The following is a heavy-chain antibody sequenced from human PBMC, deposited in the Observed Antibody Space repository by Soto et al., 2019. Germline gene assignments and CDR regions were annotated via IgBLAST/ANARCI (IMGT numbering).Heavy chain of an antibody. J-gene: IGHJ5*02. CDR1: GGSISSYY. CDR2: IYYRGST. V-gene: IGHV4-59*08. Sequence: SETLSLTCTVSGGSISSYYCSLIRQPPRKGLEWIGYIYYRGSTNYNPSLKSRVTISVDTSKNQFSLKLSSVPAADTAVYYCARHVEGIVAAGAWLDPWGQGTLVTSPQ. CDR3: ARHVEGIVAAGAWLDP. D-gene: IGHD6-13*01.